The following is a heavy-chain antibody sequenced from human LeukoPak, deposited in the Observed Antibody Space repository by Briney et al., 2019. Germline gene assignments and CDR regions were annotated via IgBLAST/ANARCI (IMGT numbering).Heavy chain of an antibody. D-gene: IGHD3-3*01. J-gene: IGHJ4*02. CDR2: IKEDGSET. V-gene: IGHV3-7*01. CDR3: ARATIFGVVSAFGPLDS. Sequence: GGSLRLSCAASGFTFSDYWMTWVRQAPGRGLECMANIKEDGSETYYVDSVEGRFTISRDNAKNSLYLQMNSLRAEDTAVYYCARATIFGVVSAFGPLDSWSQGTLVTVSS. CDR1: GFTFSDYW.